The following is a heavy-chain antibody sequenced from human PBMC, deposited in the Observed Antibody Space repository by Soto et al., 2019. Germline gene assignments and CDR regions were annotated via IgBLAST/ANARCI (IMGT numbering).Heavy chain of an antibody. CDR2: IIPIFGTA. Sequence: QVQLVQSGAEVKKPGSSVKVSCKASGGTFSSYAISWVRQAPGQGLEWMGGIIPIFGTANYAQKFQGRVTITADESTSTAYMELSSLRSEDTAVHYRSRDFSSAHNWFDPWGQGTLVTVSS. V-gene: IGHV1-69*01. J-gene: IGHJ5*02. D-gene: IGHD3-3*01. CDR1: GGTFSSYA. CDR3: SRDFSSAHNWFDP.